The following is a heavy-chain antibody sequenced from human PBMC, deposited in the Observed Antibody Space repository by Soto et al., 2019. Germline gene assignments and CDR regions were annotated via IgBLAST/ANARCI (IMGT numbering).Heavy chain of an antibody. CDR2: ISGSGGST. J-gene: IGHJ4*02. CDR3: AKDEGYCSGGSCRQIDY. Sequence: EVQLLESGGGLVQPGGSLRLSCAASGFTFSSYAMSWVRQAPGKGLEWVSAISGSGGSTYYADSVKGRFTISRDNSKNTLYLQMNSLRVEDTAVYYCAKDEGYCSGGSCRQIDYWGQGTLVTVSS. V-gene: IGHV3-23*01. D-gene: IGHD2-15*01. CDR1: GFTFSSYA.